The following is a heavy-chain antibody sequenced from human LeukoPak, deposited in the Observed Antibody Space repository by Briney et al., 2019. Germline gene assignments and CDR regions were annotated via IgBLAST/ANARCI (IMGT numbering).Heavy chain of an antibody. V-gene: IGHV4-34*01. CDR3: ARAQTGDRSAVFDY. CDR2: INHNGGT. Sequence: SETLSLTCAVHGGSFSGYYWNWIRQPPGKGLEWIGEINHNGGTNYNPSLKSRVTISVDTSKNQFSLRLNSVTAADTAVYYCARAQTGDRSAVFDYWGQGTLVTVSS. J-gene: IGHJ4*02. CDR1: GGSFSGYY. D-gene: IGHD7-27*01.